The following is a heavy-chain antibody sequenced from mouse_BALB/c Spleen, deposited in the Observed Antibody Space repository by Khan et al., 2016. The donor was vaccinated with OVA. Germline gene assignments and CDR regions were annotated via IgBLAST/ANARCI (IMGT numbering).Heavy chain of an antibody. J-gene: IGHJ2*01. CDR2: IDPANGDT. CDR1: GFNIKDTY. CDR3: ARIYDGSYIDFDY. V-gene: IGHV14-3*02. Sequence: EVQLQESGADLVKPGASVRLSCTSSGFNIKDTYMHWVKQRPEQGLEWIGRIDPANGDTKYDPKFQGKATITADTASNTAYLQLSSLTSEDTAVYNCARIYDGSYIDFDYWGQGTTLTVSS. D-gene: IGHD2-1*01.